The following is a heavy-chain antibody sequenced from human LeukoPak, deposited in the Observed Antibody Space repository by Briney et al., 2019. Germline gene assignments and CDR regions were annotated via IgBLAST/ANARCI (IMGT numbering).Heavy chain of an antibody. CDR1: GFIFSSYA. V-gene: IGHV3-21*04. Sequence: PGGSLRLSCAASGFIFSSYAINWVRQAPGKGLEWVSSISGNGQYIFYRDLLKGRFTISRDNAKNSVYLQMDNLRVGDTAMYYCARVGEGELGNWFDPWGQGTLVTVSS. J-gene: IGHJ5*02. D-gene: IGHD3-10*01. CDR3: ARVGEGELGNWFDP. CDR2: ISGNGQYI.